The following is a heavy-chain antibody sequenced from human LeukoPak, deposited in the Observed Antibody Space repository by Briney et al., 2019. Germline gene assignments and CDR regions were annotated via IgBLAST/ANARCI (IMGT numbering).Heavy chain of an antibody. Sequence: GASVKVSCKASEYTFTGYYMHWVRQAPGQGLEWMGWINPNSGGTYFAQKFQGRVTMTRDTSISTAYMELSRLRSDDTAVYYSARDEGYGDLSDAFDIWGQGTMVTVSS. CDR3: ARDEGYGDLSDAFDI. J-gene: IGHJ3*02. V-gene: IGHV1-2*02. D-gene: IGHD4-17*01. CDR1: EYTFTGYY. CDR2: INPNSGGT.